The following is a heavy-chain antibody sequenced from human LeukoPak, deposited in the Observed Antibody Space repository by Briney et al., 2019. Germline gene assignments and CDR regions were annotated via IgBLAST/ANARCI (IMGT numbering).Heavy chain of an antibody. CDR3: AKVMAAAGAKEFDDAFDV. V-gene: IGHV3-23*01. CDR1: GFTFSSYD. J-gene: IGHJ3*01. Sequence: GGSLRLSCAASGFTFSSYDLSWVRQAPGKGLECVAAISRGVGTTYYADFVKGRFTISRDNAKNSLYLQMNSLRPEDMALYYCAKVMAAAGAKEFDDAFDVWGQGTMVTVSS. D-gene: IGHD6-13*01. CDR2: ISRGVGTT.